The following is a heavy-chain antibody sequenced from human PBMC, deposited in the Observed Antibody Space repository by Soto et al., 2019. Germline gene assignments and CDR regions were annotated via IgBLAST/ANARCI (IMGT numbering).Heavy chain of an antibody. J-gene: IGHJ4*02. CDR1: GFTFSSYG. Sequence: QVQLVESGGGVVQPGRSLRLSCAASGFTFSSYGMHWVRQAPGKGLEWVAVISYDGSNKYYADSVKGRFTISRDNSKSTLYLQMNSLRVEDAAVYCCAMLSVGDGYNLDYWGQGTLVTVFS. CDR3: AMLSVGDGYNLDY. D-gene: IGHD5-12*01. V-gene: IGHV3-30*03. CDR2: ISYDGSNK.